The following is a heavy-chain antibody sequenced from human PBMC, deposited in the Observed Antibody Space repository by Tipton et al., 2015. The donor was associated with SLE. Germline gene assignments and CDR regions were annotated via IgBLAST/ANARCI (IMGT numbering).Heavy chain of an antibody. D-gene: IGHD6-19*01. Sequence: TLSLTCTVSGGSVSSGSYYWSWIRQPPGKGLEWIGYIYYSGSTNYNPSLKSRVTISVDTSKNQFSLKLSSVTAADTAVYYCARVGTLKQWLVEGWFDPWGQGTLVTVSS. CDR2: IYYSGST. CDR1: GGSVSSGSYY. V-gene: IGHV4-61*01. J-gene: IGHJ5*02. CDR3: ARVGTLKQWLVEGWFDP.